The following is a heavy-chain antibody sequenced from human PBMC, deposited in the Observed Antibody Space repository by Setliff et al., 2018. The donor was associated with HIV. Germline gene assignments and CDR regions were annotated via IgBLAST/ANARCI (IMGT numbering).Heavy chain of an antibody. D-gene: IGHD5-12*01. CDR3: ARLGESGYDFRGYFDY. V-gene: IGHV4-39*01. CDR2: VYYSGGT. Sequence: SETLSLTCTVSGGSVSDTSYYWGWIRQPPGKGLEWLANVYYSGGTYYNPSLNSRVTISVDTSRNQFSLKLTSVTAADTALYFCARLGESGYDFRGYFDYWGQGKLVTVSS. J-gene: IGHJ4*02. CDR1: GGSVSDTSYY.